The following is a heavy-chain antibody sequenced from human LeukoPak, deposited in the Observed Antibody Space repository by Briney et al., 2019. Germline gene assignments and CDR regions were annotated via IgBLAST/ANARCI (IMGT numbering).Heavy chain of an antibody. V-gene: IGHV4-39*01. CDR3: ARGYDILTGYYFDY. CDR1: GGSISSSSYY. CDR2: IYYSGST. Sequence: PSETLSLTCTVSGGSISSSSYYWGWIRQPPGKGLEWIGSIYYSGSTYYNPSLKSRGTISVDTSKNQFSLKLSSVTAADTAVYYCARGYDILTGYYFDYWGQGTLVTVSS. J-gene: IGHJ4*02. D-gene: IGHD3-9*01.